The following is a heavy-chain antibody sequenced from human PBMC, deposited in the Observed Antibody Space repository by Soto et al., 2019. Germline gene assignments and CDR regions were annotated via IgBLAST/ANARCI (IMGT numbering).Heavy chain of an antibody. CDR2: IYDSGST. Sequence: PSETLSLTCAVSGDSISSGGYSWTWIRQPPGKALEWIGNIYDSGSTSYNPSLKSRVTMSVDTSKNQFSLGLTSVTAADTAVYFCARGSSSYYDYGMDVWGQGTTVTVSS. D-gene: IGHD6-6*01. V-gene: IGHV4-30-2*01. CDR1: GDSISSGGYS. CDR3: ARGSSSYYDYGMDV. J-gene: IGHJ6*02.